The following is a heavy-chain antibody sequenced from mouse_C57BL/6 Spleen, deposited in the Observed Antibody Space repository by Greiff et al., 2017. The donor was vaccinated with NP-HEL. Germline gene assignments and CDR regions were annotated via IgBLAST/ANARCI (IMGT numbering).Heavy chain of an antibody. Sequence: VQLQQSGAELVRPGASVTLSCKASGYTFTDYEMHWVKQTPVHGLEWIGAIDPETGGTAYNQKFKGKAILTADKSSSTAYMELRSLTSEDSAVYYCTRVTTVVATRDAMDYWGQGTSVTVSS. V-gene: IGHV1-15*01. D-gene: IGHD1-1*01. CDR2: IDPETGGT. J-gene: IGHJ4*01. CDR1: GYTFTDYE. CDR3: TRVTTVVATRDAMDY.